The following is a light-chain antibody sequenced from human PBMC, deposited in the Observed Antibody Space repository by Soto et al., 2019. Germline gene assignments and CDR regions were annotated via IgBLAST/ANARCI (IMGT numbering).Light chain of an antibody. Sequence: QSVLTQPASVSGSPGQSITISCTGTSSDVGGYNYVSWYQQHPGKAPKLMIYEVSNRPSGVSNRFSGSKSGNTASLTISGLQAEDEADYYCSSYISSSTPGVFGTGTKLTVL. J-gene: IGLJ1*01. CDR1: SSDVGGYNY. V-gene: IGLV2-14*01. CDR3: SSYISSSTPGV. CDR2: EVS.